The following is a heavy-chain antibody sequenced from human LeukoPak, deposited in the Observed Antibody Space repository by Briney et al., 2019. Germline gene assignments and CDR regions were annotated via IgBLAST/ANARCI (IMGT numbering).Heavy chain of an antibody. CDR3: ARGRRPSYYYYYMDV. Sequence: SETLSLTCTVSGGSISSSSYYWGWIRQPPGKGLEWIGSIYYSGSTYYNPSLKSRVTISVDTSKNQFSLKLSSVTAADTAVYYCARGRRPSYYYYYMDVWGKGTTVTVSS. CDR1: GGSISSSSYY. CDR2: IYYSGST. V-gene: IGHV4-39*07. J-gene: IGHJ6*03.